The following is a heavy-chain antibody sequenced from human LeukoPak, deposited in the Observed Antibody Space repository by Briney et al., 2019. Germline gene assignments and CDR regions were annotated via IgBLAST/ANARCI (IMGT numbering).Heavy chain of an antibody. CDR1: GFTFSSYW. Sequence: GGSPRLSCAASGFTFSSYWMSWVRQAPGKGLEWVANIKQDGSEKYYVDPVKGRFTISRDNAKNSLYLQMNSLRAEDTAVYYCARHAEGGYQPQYDYWGQGTLVTVSS. V-gene: IGHV3-7*01. CDR2: IKQDGSEK. J-gene: IGHJ4*02. D-gene: IGHD2-2*02. CDR3: ARHAEGGYQPQYDY.